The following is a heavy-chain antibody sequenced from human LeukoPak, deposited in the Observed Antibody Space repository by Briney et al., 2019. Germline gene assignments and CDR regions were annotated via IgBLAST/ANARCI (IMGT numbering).Heavy chain of an antibody. D-gene: IGHD6-13*01. CDR1: GFTFTTYW. CDR2: IKQDGSEE. Sequence: GGSLRLSCAASGFTFTTYWMAWVRQAPGKGLEWVANIKQDGSEEYYMDSVKGRFTISRDNAKNSLYLQMSSLRAEDTAVYYCARVAAAVSDQWGQGTLVTVSS. CDR3: ARVAAAVSDQ. J-gene: IGHJ5*02. V-gene: IGHV3-7*04.